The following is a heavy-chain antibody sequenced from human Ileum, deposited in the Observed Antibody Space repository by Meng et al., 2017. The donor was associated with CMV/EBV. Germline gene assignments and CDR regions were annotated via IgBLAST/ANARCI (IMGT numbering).Heavy chain of an antibody. CDR2: IYSGGST. J-gene: IGHJ6*02. Sequence: GESLKISCAASGFTFSSYAMSWVRQAPGKGLEWVSVIYSGGSTYYADSVKGRFTIPRDNSKNTLYLQMNSLRAEDTAVYYCARGFATSPYYYYGMDVWGQGTTVTVSS. V-gene: IGHV3-53*01. CDR3: ARGFATSPYYYYGMDV. D-gene: IGHD2-2*01. CDR1: GFTFSSYA.